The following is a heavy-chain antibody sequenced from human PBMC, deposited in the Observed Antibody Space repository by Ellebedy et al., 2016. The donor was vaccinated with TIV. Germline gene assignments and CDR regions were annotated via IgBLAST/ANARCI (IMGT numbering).Heavy chain of an antibody. D-gene: IGHD6-13*01. CDR2: INHSGST. V-gene: IGHV4-34*01. CDR3: ARGSPPPGSSRLIHPRRSSAQMNWFDP. J-gene: IGHJ5*02. Sequence: SETLSLTXAVYGGSFSGYYWSWIRQPPGKGLEWIGEINHSGSTNYNPSLKSRVTISVDTSKNQFSLQLSSVTAADTAVYYCARGSPPPGSSRLIHPRRSSAQMNWFDPWGQGTLVTVSS. CDR1: GGSFSGYY.